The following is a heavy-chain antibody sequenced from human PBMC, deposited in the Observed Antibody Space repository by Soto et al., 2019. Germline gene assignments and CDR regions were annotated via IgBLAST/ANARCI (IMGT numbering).Heavy chain of an antibody. CDR1: GYTFTSYY. CDR2: INPSGGST. D-gene: IGHD1-20*01. V-gene: IGHV1-46*01. J-gene: IGHJ4*02. CDR3: ARDTRLTGTTPLLFWTDFDY. Sequence: GASVKVSCKASGYTFTSYYMHWVRQAPGQGLEWMGIINPSGGSTSYAQKFQGRVTMTWDTSTSTVYMELSSLRSEDTAVYYCARDTRLTGTTPLLFWTDFDYWGQGTLVTVSS.